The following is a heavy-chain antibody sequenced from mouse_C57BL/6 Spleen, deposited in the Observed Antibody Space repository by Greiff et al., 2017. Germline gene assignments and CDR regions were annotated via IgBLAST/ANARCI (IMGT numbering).Heavy chain of an antibody. V-gene: IGHV1-81*01. Sequence: QVQLQQSGAELARPGASVKLSCKASGYTFPSYGISWVKQRTGQGLEWIGEIYPRSGNTYYNEKFKGKATLTADKSSSTAYMELRSLTSEDSAVYFCARRMVTTDPHWYFDVWGTGTTVTVSS. CDR1: GYTFPSYG. CDR3: ARRMVTTDPHWYFDV. J-gene: IGHJ1*03. CDR2: IYPRSGNT. D-gene: IGHD2-2*01.